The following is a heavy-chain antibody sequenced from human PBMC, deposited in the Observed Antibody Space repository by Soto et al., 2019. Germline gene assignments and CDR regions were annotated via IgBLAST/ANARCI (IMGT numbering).Heavy chain of an antibody. D-gene: IGHD1-26*01. V-gene: IGHV3-30-3*01. Sequence: QVQLVESGGGVVQPGRSLRLSCAASGFTLSSYAMHWVRQAPGKGLEWVAVISYDGSNKYYADSVKGRFTISRDNSKNTLYLQMNSLRAEDTTVYYCARDQWGGSGSSNYWGQGTLVTVSS. CDR1: GFTLSSYA. J-gene: IGHJ4*02. CDR2: ISYDGSNK. CDR3: ARDQWGGSGSSNY.